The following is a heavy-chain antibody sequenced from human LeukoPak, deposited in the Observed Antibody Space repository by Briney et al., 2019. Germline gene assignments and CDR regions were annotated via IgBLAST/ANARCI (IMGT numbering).Heavy chain of an antibody. Sequence: GGSVKVSCKASGYTFTNYGISWVRQAPGQGLEWMGWISAYNGNTNFAQKLQGRVTMTTDTSTSTAYMELRSLRSDDTAVYYCARVGGYDFWSGHFHYWGQGTLVTVSS. CDR2: ISAYNGNT. V-gene: IGHV1-18*01. J-gene: IGHJ4*02. CDR1: GYTFTNYG. D-gene: IGHD3-3*01. CDR3: ARVGGYDFWSGHFHY.